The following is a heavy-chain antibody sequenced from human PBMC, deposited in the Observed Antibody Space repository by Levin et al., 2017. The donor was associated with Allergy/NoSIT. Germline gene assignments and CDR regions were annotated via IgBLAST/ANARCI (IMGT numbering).Heavy chain of an antibody. J-gene: IGHJ4*02. CDR2: ISKDESQK. V-gene: IGHV3-30*18. CDR3: AKPKYFGELTNFDS. D-gene: IGHD3-10*01. CDR1: GFAFRSYP. Sequence: GGSLRLSCAASGFAFRSYPMHWVRQAPGRGLEWVAIISKDESQKYYADSVEGRFTISRDNARNTLYLEMNGLRTEDTAVYYCAKPKYFGELTNFDSWRQGARVTVSA.